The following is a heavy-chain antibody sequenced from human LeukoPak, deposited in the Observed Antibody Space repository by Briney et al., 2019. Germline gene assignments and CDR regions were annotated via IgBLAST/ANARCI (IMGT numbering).Heavy chain of an antibody. Sequence: GGSLRLSCAASGFSFRSYGMHWVRPAPGKGLEWVAFIWYDGSNKYYADSVKGRFTISRDTSKNTLYLQMNSLRAEDTAVYYCANLPPWLAGDYWGQGTLVTVSS. D-gene: IGHD6-19*01. V-gene: IGHV3-30*02. CDR2: IWYDGSNK. CDR3: ANLPPWLAGDY. CDR1: GFSFRSYG. J-gene: IGHJ4*02.